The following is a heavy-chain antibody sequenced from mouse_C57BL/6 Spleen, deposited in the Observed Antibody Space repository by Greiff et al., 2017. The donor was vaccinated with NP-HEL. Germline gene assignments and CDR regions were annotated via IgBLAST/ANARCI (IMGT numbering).Heavy chain of an antibody. D-gene: IGHD2-2*01. J-gene: IGHJ2*01. V-gene: IGHV1-39*01. CDR1: GYSFTDYN. Sequence: VQLQQSGPELVKSGASVKISCKASGYSFTDYNMNWVKQSNGKSLEWIGVINPNYGTTSYNQKFKGKATLTVDQSSSTAYMQLNSLTSEDSAVYYCASRIYYGYAYYFDYWGQGTTLTVSS. CDR2: INPNYGTT. CDR3: ASRIYYGYAYYFDY.